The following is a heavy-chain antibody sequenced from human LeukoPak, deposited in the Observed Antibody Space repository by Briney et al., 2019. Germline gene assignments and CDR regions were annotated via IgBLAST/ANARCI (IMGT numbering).Heavy chain of an antibody. Sequence: SETLSLTCAVYGGSFSGYYWSWIRQPPGKGLEWIGEINHSGSTNYSPSLKSRVTISVDTSKNQFSLKLSSVTAADTAVYYCARLTVTWTIVVVPAAIGGGYRPGYYFDYWGQGTLVTVSS. CDR2: INHSGST. CDR1: GGSFSGYY. CDR3: ARLTVTWTIVVVPAAIGGGYRPGYYFDY. D-gene: IGHD2-2*02. J-gene: IGHJ4*02. V-gene: IGHV4-34*01.